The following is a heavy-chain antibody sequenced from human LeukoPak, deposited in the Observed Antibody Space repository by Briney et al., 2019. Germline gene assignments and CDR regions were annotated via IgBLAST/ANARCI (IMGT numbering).Heavy chain of an antibody. CDR1: GGSFSGYY. Sequence: SETLSLTCAVYGGSFSGYYWSWIRQPLGKGLEWIGEINHSGSTNYNPSLKSRVTISVDTSKNQFSLKLSSVTAADTAVYYCARGLRYSSGRDYYYYMDVWGKGTTVTVSS. J-gene: IGHJ6*03. V-gene: IGHV4-34*01. CDR2: INHSGST. CDR3: ARGLRYSSGRDYYYYMDV. D-gene: IGHD6-25*01.